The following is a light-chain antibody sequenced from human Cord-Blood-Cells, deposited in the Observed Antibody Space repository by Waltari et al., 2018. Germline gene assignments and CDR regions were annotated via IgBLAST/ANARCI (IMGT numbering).Light chain of an antibody. V-gene: IGLV2-23*01. CDR3: CSYAGSSTWV. CDR1: SSDVGTYNL. J-gene: IGLJ3*02. Sequence: QSALTQPASVSGSPGPSITIACPGTSSDVGTYNLVSWYQQHPGKAPNRTIYEGSKPPSGVANRFSGSKSGNTASLTISGLQAEDEADYYCCSYAGSSTWVFGGGTKLTVL. CDR2: EGS.